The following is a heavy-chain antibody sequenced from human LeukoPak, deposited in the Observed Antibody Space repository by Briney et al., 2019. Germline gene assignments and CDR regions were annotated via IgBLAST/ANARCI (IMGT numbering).Heavy chain of an antibody. J-gene: IGHJ4*02. D-gene: IGHD3-10*01. V-gene: IGHV3-30*02. CDR3: EKEIDSYGSGNYFDY. CDR2: IRYDGSNK. CDR1: GFTFSSYG. Sequence: PVGSLRLSCAAPGFTFSSYGMHWVRQAPGKGLEWVAFIRYDGSNKYYADSVKGRVTISRDNSKNTLYLQMHSLRAKDTAVYYCEKEIDSYGSGNYFDYWGQGTLVTVSS.